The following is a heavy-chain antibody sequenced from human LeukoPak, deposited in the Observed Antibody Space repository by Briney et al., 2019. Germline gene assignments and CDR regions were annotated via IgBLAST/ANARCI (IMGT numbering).Heavy chain of an antibody. D-gene: IGHD2-21*02. CDR1: GYTFTSYD. CDR3: ARGGRAYFGDYITSDY. J-gene: IGHJ4*02. Sequence: GASVKVSCKASGYTFTSYDINWVRQAPGQGLEWMGWINPNSGGTNYAQKFQGRVTMTRDTSISTAYMELSRLRSDDTAVYYCARGGRAYFGDYITSDYWGQGTLVTVSS. V-gene: IGHV1-2*02. CDR2: INPNSGGT.